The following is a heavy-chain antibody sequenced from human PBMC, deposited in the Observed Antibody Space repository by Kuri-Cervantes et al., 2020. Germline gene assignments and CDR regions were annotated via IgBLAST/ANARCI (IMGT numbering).Heavy chain of an antibody. CDR1: RFTFSRYW. D-gene: IGHD3-3*01. Sequence: GESLKISCAASRFTFSRYWMSWVRQAPGKGLEWVANINQDESQRYYVDSVKGRFTISRDNAKNSLYLQMNSLRAEDTAVYYCARDRTITIFGVVIPFFDYWGQGTLVTVSS. J-gene: IGHJ4*02. CDR2: INQDESQR. CDR3: ARDRTITIFGVVIPFFDY. V-gene: IGHV3-7*01.